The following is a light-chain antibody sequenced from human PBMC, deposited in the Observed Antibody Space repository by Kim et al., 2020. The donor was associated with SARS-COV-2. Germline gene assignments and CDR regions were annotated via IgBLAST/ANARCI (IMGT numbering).Light chain of an antibody. J-gene: IGKJ4*01. V-gene: IGKV1-16*02. CDR2: TAS. Sequence: ASVGDRVTLARPASQGIRNHLAWFQHEPGKAPMSLIYTASSLQSGVPSKFSGSGSGTDFTLTLSNLQPQDFATYYCLKYNSYTLTFGGGTKVDIK. CDR1: QGIRNH. CDR3: LKYNSYTLT.